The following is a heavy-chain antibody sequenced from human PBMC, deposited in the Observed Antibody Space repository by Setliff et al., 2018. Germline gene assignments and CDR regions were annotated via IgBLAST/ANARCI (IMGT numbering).Heavy chain of an antibody. V-gene: IGHV4-38-2*02. J-gene: IGHJ4*02. D-gene: IGHD3-10*01. CDR2: IGHTGSI. CDR3: ARDRTRFTMVRGVIITRAFDY. Sequence: SETLSLTCTVSGGSISSGYIWGWIRQPPGKGLEWVGNIGHTGSINYNPSLKSRVTISVDTSKNQFSLKLSSVTAADTAVYHCARDRTRFTMVRGVIITRAFDYWGQGTLVTVSS. CDR1: GGSISSGYI.